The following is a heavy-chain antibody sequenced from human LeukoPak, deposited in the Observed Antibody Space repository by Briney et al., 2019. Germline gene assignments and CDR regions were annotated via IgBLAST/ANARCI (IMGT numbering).Heavy chain of an antibody. J-gene: IGHJ3*02. V-gene: IGHV4-59*01. CDR2: IYYSGST. CDR3: ASEPILSGYQDAFDI. D-gene: IGHD3-9*01. Sequence: SETLSLTCTVSGGSISSYYWSWLRQPPGKGLEWIGYIYYSGSTNYNPSLKSRVTISVDTSKNQFSLKLSSVTAADTAVYYCASEPILSGYQDAFDIWGQGTMVTVSS. CDR1: GGSISSYY.